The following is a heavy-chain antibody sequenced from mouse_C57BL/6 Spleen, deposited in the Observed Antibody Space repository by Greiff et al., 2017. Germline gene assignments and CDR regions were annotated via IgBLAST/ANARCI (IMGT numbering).Heavy chain of an antibody. J-gene: IGHJ3*01. CDR2: IDPNSGGT. Sequence: QVQLKQSGAELVKPGASVKLSCTASGYTFTSYWMHWVKQRPGRGLVWIGRIDPNSGGTKYNEKFKSKATLTVDKPSSTAYMQLSSLTSEDSAVYYCARAGDYDGFAYWGQGTLVTVSA. CDR3: ARAGDYDGFAY. CDR1: GYTFTSYW. V-gene: IGHV1-72*01. D-gene: IGHD2-4*01.